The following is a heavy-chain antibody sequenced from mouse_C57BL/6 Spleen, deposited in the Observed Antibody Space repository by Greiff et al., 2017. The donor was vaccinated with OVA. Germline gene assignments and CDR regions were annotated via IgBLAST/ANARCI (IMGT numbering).Heavy chain of an antibody. V-gene: IGHV1-69*01. Sequence: QVQLKESGAELVMPGASVKLSCKASGYTFTSYWMHWVKQRPGQGLEWIGEIDPSDSYTNYNQKFKGKSTLTVDKSSSTAYMQLSSLTSEDSAVYYCARPGTLYFDYWGQGTTLTVSS. J-gene: IGHJ2*01. CDR2: IDPSDSYT. D-gene: IGHD4-1*01. CDR3: ARPGTLYFDY. CDR1: GYTFTSYW.